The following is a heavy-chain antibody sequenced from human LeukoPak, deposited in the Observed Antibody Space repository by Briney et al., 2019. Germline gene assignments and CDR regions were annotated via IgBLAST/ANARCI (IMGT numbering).Heavy chain of an antibody. J-gene: IGHJ4*02. Sequence: SVKVSCKASGGTFSSYAISWVRQAPGQGLEWMGRIIPIFGIANYAQKFQGRVTITADKSTSTAYMELSSLRSEDTAVYYYARLNSDCGGNCYYDYWGQGTLVTVSS. CDR3: ARLNSDCGGNCYYDY. V-gene: IGHV1-69*04. CDR2: IIPIFGIA. CDR1: GGTFSSYA. D-gene: IGHD2-21*02.